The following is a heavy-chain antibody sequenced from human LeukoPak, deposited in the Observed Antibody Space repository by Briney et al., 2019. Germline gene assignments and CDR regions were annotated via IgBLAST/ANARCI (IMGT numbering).Heavy chain of an antibody. J-gene: IGHJ3*02. D-gene: IGHD3-10*02. V-gene: IGHV4-34*01. CDR3: ARGRFTMFADDAFDI. Sequence: SETLSLTCAVYGGSFSGYYWSWIRQPPGKGLEWIGEINHSGSTNYNPSLKSRVTISVDTSKNQFSLKLSSVTAADTAVYYCARGRFTMFADDAFDIWGQGTMVTVSS. CDR1: GGSFSGYY. CDR2: INHSGST.